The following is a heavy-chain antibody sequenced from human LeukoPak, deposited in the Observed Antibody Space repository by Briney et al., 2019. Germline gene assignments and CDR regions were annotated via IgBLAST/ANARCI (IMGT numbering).Heavy chain of an antibody. D-gene: IGHD4-23*01. V-gene: IGHV4-59*12. CDR2: IHFSGST. J-gene: IGHJ5*02. Sequence: LETLSLTCSVSGGSTTSYYWSWTRQSPGKGLEWIGYIHFSGSTNYNPSLKSRVTISLDTSKNQFSLKLSSVTAADTAVYYCARGWGYGGKLRRFDPWGQGTLVTVSS. CDR1: GGSTTSYY. CDR3: ARGWGYGGKLRRFDP.